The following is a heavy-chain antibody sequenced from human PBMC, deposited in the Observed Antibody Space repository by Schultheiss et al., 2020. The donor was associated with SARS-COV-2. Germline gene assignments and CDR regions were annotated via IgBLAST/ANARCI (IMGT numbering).Heavy chain of an antibody. J-gene: IGHJ5*02. CDR2: IYYSGST. D-gene: IGHD3-3*01. Sequence: SETLSLTCAVYGGSFSGYYWSWIRQPPGKGLEWIGSIYYSGSTYYNPSLKSRVTISVDKSKNQFSLKLSSVTAADTAVYYCARGRRTYDFWSGYNNWFDPWGQGTLVTVSS. CDR3: ARGRRTYDFWSGYNNWFDP. CDR1: GGSFSGYY. V-gene: IGHV4-34*01.